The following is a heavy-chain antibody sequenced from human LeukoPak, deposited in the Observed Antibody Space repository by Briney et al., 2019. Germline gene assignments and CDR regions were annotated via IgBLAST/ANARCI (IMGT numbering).Heavy chain of an antibody. V-gene: IGHV4-34*01. CDR1: GGSFSGYY. CDR3: ATKGLGWFDP. J-gene: IGHJ5*02. CDR2: INHSGST. Sequence: SETLSLTCAVYGGSFSGYYWSWIRQPPGKGLEWIGEINHSGSTNYNPSLKSRVTISVDTSKNQFSLKLSSVTAADTAVYYCATKGLGWFDPWGQGTLVTVSS. D-gene: IGHD1/OR15-1a*01.